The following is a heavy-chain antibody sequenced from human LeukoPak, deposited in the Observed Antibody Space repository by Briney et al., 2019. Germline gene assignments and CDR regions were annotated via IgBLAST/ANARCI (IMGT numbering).Heavy chain of an antibody. CDR2: IWYDGSNK. Sequence: GGSLRLSCAASGFTFSSYGVHWVRQAPGKGLEWVAVIWYDGSNKYYADSVKGRFTISRDNSKNTLYLQMNSLRAEDTAVYYCARARVLLWFGEFDYWGQGTLVTVSS. CDR1: GFTFSSYG. J-gene: IGHJ4*02. CDR3: ARARVLLWFGEFDY. V-gene: IGHV3-33*01. D-gene: IGHD3-10*01.